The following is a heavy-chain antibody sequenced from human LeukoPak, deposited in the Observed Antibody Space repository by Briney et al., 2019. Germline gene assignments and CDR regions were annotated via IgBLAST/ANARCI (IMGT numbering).Heavy chain of an antibody. D-gene: IGHD3-22*01. Sequence: ASVKVSCKASGYTFTGYYMHWVRQAPGQGLEWMGWINPNSGGTNYAQKFQGWVTMTRDTSISTAYMELSRLRSDDTAVYYCAREGDYYDSSGYYYGESAPTRLFDYWGQGTLVTVSS. J-gene: IGHJ4*02. CDR1: GYTFTGYY. CDR3: AREGDYYDSSGYYYGESAPTRLFDY. V-gene: IGHV1-2*04. CDR2: INPNSGGT.